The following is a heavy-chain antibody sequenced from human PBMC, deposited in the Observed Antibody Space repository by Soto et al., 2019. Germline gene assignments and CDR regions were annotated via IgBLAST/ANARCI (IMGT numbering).Heavy chain of an antibody. CDR1: PFPFNRNC. D-gene: IGHD4-17*01. CDR3: ARDKAPRRGNYYYYGMDV. J-gene: IGHJ6*02. CDR2: INSDGSSA. Sequence: PGVTLRLPCAPSPFPFNRNCMHCLPQPPGKGLGWVSRINSDGSSASYADSVKGRFTISRDNAKNTLYLQMNSLRAEDTAVYYCARDKAPRRGNYYYYGMDVWGQGTTVTVSS. V-gene: IGHV3-74*01.